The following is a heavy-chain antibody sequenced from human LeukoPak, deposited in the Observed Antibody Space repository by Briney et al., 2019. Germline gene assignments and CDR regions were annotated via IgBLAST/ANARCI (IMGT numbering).Heavy chain of an antibody. D-gene: IGHD2-15*01. CDR3: ARSRQADDAFDI. Sequence: NPSETLSLTCTVSGDSISSYYWSWIRQPPGKGLEWIGYIYYSGTTNYNPSPKSRVTISVDTSKNQFSLKLSSVTAADTAVYYCARSRQADDAFDIWGQGTLVTVSS. CDR2: IYYSGTT. CDR1: GDSISSYY. V-gene: IGHV4-59*01. J-gene: IGHJ3*02.